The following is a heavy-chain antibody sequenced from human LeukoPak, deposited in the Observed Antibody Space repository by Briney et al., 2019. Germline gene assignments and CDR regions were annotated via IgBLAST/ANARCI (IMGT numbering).Heavy chain of an antibody. CDR3: ARGSALLRIFDY. CDR2: INPNSGGT. D-gene: IGHD2-15*01. CDR1: GYTFTNYY. Sequence: ASVKVSCKASGYTFTNYYIHWVRQAPGQGLEWMGWINPNSGGTNYAQKFQGRVTMTRDTSISTAYMELSRLRSDDTAVYYCARGSALLRIFDYWGQGTLVTVSS. J-gene: IGHJ4*02. V-gene: IGHV1-2*02.